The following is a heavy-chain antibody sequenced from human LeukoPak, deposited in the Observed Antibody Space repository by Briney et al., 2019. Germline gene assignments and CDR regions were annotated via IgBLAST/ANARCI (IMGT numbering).Heavy chain of an antibody. CDR1: GYRFTDYY. V-gene: IGHV1-2*02. J-gene: IGHJ4*02. CDR2: IHPNTGDT. D-gene: IGHD1-26*01. CDR3: ARGPYSFDY. Sequence: GASVKVSCKASGYRFTDYYMHWVRQAPGQGLEWMGWIHPNTGDTNYAQKFQGRVTMTRDTSVSTAYMEVSRLRSDDTAVYYCARGPYSFDYWGQGTLVTVSS.